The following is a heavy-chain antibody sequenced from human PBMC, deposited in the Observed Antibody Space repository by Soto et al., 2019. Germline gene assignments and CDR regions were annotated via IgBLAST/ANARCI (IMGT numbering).Heavy chain of an antibody. CDR1: GGSVSGGSYC. Sequence: SETLSLTCTVSGGSVSGGSYCWSWIRQPPGKGLECIGYVYNSGSTNYNPSLKSRVTISVDKSKNQFSLKLSSVTAADTAVYYCARDYMVRGVMRWFDPWGQGTLVTVSS. CDR2: VYNSGST. CDR3: ARDYMVRGVMRWFDP. J-gene: IGHJ5*02. V-gene: IGHV4-61*01. D-gene: IGHD3-10*01.